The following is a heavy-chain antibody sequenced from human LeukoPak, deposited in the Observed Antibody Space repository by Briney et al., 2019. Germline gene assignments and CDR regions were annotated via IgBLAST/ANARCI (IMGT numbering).Heavy chain of an antibody. D-gene: IGHD6-19*01. CDR2: INPNSGGT. CDR3: ARDRTRTGYSSGWYHDY. J-gene: IGHJ4*02. CDR1: GYTFTGYY. V-gene: IGHV1-2*02. Sequence: ASVTVSCKASGYTFTGYYMHWVRPAPGQGLEWMGWINPNSGGTNYAQKFQGRVTMTRDTSISTAYMELSRLRSDDTAVYYCARDRTRTGYSSGWYHDYWGQGTLVTVSS.